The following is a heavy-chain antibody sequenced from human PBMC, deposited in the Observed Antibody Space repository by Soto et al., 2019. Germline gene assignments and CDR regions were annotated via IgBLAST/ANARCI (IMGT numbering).Heavy chain of an antibody. CDR2: IYYSGST. V-gene: IGHV4-59*01. Sequence: PSETLSLTCTVSGGSISSYYWSWIRQPPGKGLEWIGYIYYSGSTNYNPSLKSRVTISVDTSKNQFSLKLSSVTAADTAVYYCARAGDWNCGVAELDYWGQGTLVTVSS. D-gene: IGHD1-7*01. CDR1: GGSISSYY. CDR3: ARAGDWNCGVAELDY. J-gene: IGHJ4*02.